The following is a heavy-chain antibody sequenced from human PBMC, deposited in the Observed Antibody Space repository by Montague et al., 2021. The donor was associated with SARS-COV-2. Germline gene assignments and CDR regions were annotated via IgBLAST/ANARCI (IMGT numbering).Heavy chain of an antibody. Sequence: SETLSLTCTVSGGAIRSSSYYWGWHRQPPEKGLEWIGDIYYSGSTYYNPSLKSRVTISVDTSKNQFSLKLSSVTAADTAVYYCARESGSGSYLVYWGQGTLVTVSS. V-gene: IGHV4-39*01. CDR1: GGAIRSSSYY. J-gene: IGHJ4*02. D-gene: IGHD3-10*01. CDR3: ARESGSGSYLVY. CDR2: IYYSGST.